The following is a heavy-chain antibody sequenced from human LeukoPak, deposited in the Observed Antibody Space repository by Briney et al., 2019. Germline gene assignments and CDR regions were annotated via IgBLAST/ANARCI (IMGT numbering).Heavy chain of an antibody. V-gene: IGHV3-23*01. CDR2: ISGSGGST. Sequence: GGSLRLSCAASGFTFSSYAMSWVRQAPGKGLEWVSAISGSGGSTYYADSVKGRFTISRDNSKNTPYLQMNSLRAEDTAVYYCAKGGYNWNYFDYWSQGTLVTVSS. J-gene: IGHJ4*02. CDR1: GFTFSSYA. D-gene: IGHD1-20*01. CDR3: AKGGYNWNYFDY.